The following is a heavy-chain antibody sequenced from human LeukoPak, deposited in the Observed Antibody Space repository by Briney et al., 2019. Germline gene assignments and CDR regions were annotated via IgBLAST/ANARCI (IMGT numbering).Heavy chain of an antibody. V-gene: IGHV4-39*01. CDR2: IYYSGST. Sequence: PSEILSLTCTVSGGSISSSSYYWGWIRQPPGKGLEWIGSIYYSGSTHYNPSLESRVTISVDTSKNQFSLKLSSVTAADTAVYYCVMNPGYSSSWHYYYYYGMDVWGQGTTVTVSS. CDR1: GGSISSSSYY. CDR3: VMNPGYSSSWHYYYYYGMDV. D-gene: IGHD6-13*01. J-gene: IGHJ6*02.